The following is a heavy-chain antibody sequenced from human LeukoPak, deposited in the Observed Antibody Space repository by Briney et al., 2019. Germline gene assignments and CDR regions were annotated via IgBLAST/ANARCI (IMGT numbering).Heavy chain of an antibody. J-gene: IGHJ4*02. V-gene: IGHV4-59*08. CDR2: IYYSGST. CDR1: GGSISSYY. CDR3: ASQYYGGIHY. Sequence: SETLSLTCTVSGGSISSYYWSWIRQPPGKGLEWIGYIYYSGSTDYNPSLKSRVTISVDTSKNQFSLKLSSVTAADTAAYYCASQYYGGIHYWGQGTLVTVSS. D-gene: IGHD4-17*01.